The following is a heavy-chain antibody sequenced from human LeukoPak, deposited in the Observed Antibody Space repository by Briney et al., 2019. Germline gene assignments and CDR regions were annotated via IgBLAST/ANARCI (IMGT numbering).Heavy chain of an antibody. D-gene: IGHD6-13*01. J-gene: IGHJ4*02. CDR3: ARRRSYTSSLIDY. CDR1: GYSFTNYW. CDR2: IYPGDSDT. V-gene: IGHV5-51*01. Sequence: GESLKISCKGSGYSFTNYWIGWVRQMPGKGLEWMGIIYPGDSDTRYSPSFQGQATTSADKSISTAYLQWSSLEASDTAMYYCARRRSYTSSLIDYWGQGTLVTVSS.